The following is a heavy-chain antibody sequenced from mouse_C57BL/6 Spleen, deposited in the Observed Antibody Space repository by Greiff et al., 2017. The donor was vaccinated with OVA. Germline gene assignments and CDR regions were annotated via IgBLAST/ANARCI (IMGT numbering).Heavy chain of an antibody. Sequence: QVQLKQSGPGLVQPSQSLSITCTVSGFSLTSYGVHWVRQPPGKGLEWLGVIWSGGSTDYNAAFISRLSISKDNSKSQVFFKMNSLQADDTAIYYCAKNMEGYDEGSAMDYWGQGTSVTVSS. CDR3: AKNMEGYDEGSAMDY. V-gene: IGHV2-4*01. J-gene: IGHJ4*01. CDR1: GFSLTSYG. CDR2: IWSGGST. D-gene: IGHD2-2*01.